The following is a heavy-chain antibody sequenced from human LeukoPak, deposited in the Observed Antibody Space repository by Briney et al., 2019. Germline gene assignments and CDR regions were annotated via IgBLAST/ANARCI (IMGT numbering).Heavy chain of an antibody. J-gene: IGHJ4*02. Sequence: GGSLRLSCAASGFTLSSYDMNWVRQAPGKGLEWLSYISSSGNTIFYADSVKGRFTISRDNAKKSLYLQMNSLRAEDTAVHYCVREMVFWGQGTLVTVSS. CDR1: GFTLSSYD. CDR2: ISSSGNTI. CDR3: VREMVF. V-gene: IGHV3-48*03. D-gene: IGHD2-8*01.